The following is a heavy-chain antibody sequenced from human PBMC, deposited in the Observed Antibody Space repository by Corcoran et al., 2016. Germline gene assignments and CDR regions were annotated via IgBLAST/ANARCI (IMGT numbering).Heavy chain of an antibody. D-gene: IGHD5-12*01. CDR3: ARDGYNYGPDAFDI. Sequence: QLQLQESGPGLVKPSETLSLTCTVSGGSISSSSYYWGWIRQPPGKGLEWIGSIYYSGSTYYNPSLKSRVTISVDTSKNQFSLKLSSVTAADTAVYYCARDGYNYGPDAFDIWGQGTMVTVSS. CDR2: IYYSGST. CDR1: GGSISSSSYY. J-gene: IGHJ3*02. V-gene: IGHV4-39*07.